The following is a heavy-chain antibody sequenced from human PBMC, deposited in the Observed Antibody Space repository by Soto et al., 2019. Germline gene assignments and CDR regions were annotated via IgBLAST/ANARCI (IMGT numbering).Heavy chain of an antibody. CDR1: GGSISNFY. J-gene: IGHJ4*02. Sequence: SETLSLTCTVSGGSISNFYWSWIRQPPGEGLEWIGYISYSGNTNYNPSLKSRVSISVDTSKNQLSLNLTSVTAADTAVYYCARAPMVLSRSYFDSWGQGTPVTVSS. D-gene: IGHD2-8*01. CDR3: ARAPMVLSRSYFDS. CDR2: ISYSGNT. V-gene: IGHV4-59*01.